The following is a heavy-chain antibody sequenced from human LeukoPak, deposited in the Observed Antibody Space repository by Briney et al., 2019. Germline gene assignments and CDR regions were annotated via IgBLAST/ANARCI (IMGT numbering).Heavy chain of an antibody. D-gene: IGHD3-3*01. CDR3: AKGGYYAAFDI. V-gene: IGHV3-23*01. Sequence: GGSLRLSCAASGFSFTTYAMSWVRQAPGKGLEWVSTLNTNGDYTYYADSVKGRFSISRDNSKNTLFLQMSSLRAEDTAVYYCAKGGYYAAFDIWGQGTMVTVSS. CDR1: GFSFTTYA. J-gene: IGHJ3*02. CDR2: LNTNGDYT.